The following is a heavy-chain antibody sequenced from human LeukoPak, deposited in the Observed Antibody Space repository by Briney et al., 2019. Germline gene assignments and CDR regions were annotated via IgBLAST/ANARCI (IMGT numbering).Heavy chain of an antibody. J-gene: IGHJ6*02. V-gene: IGHV3-30-3*01. CDR3: ASPYCSSTSCYDYYYYGMDV. CDR2: ISYDGSNK. D-gene: IGHD2-2*01. Sequence: QPGGSLRLSCAASGFTFSSYPLNWVRQAPGKGLEWVAVISYDGSNKYYADSVKGRFTISRDNSKNTLYLQMNSLRAEDTAVYYCASPYCSSTSCYDYYYYGMDVWGQGTTVTVSS. CDR1: GFTFSSYP.